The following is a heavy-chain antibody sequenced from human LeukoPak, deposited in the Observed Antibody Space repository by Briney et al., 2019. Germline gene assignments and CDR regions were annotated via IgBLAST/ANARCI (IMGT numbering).Heavy chain of an antibody. CDR2: INGDGTST. CDR1: AFIFSGYW. CDR3: ACEVCSGGTCFLAY. V-gene: IGHV3-74*01. Sequence: GSLRLSCTSSAFIFSGYWVHWVRQVPGRGLMWVSRINGDGTSTTYADSVKGRFTLSRDDAENTLYLQMNSLSAEDTAIYFCACEVCSGGTCFLAYWGQGALVTVSS. D-gene: IGHD2-15*01. J-gene: IGHJ4*02.